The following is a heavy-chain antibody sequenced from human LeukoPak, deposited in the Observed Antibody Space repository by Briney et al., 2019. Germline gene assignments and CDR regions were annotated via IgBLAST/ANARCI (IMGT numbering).Heavy chain of an antibody. CDR3: ARDYCSTTTCLDY. Sequence: GGSLSLSCAASGFSFSSYAVSWVRQAPGKGLEWVSAISGSGGSTYYADSVKGRFTISRENSKNTLYLQMSSLRVEDTAMYYGARDYCSTTTCLDYWGQGTLVTVSS. CDR1: GFSFSSYA. V-gene: IGHV3-23*01. J-gene: IGHJ4*02. D-gene: IGHD2-2*01. CDR2: ISGSGGST.